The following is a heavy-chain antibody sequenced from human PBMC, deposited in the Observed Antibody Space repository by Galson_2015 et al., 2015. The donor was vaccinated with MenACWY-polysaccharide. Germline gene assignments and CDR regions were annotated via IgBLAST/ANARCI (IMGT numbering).Heavy chain of an antibody. J-gene: IGHJ4*02. CDR3: ARGRRDTAVAATAAVLRDY. Sequence: SVKVSCKASGYTFTSYDINWVRQATGQGLEWMGWMNPNTANTGYAPKFQGRVTMTRNTSISTAYMELTSLTSEDTAVYFCARGRRDTAVAATAAVLRDYWGQGTLVTVSS. D-gene: IGHD6-19*01. CDR2: MNPNTANT. V-gene: IGHV1-8*01. CDR1: GYTFTSYD.